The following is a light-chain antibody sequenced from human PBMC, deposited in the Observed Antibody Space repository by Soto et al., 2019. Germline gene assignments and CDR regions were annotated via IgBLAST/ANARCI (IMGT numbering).Light chain of an antibody. J-gene: IGLJ1*01. Sequence: QSALTQPASVSGSPGQSITISCTGTSSDVGTNNLVSWYQQHPGKAPKFVIYEGSKRPSGVSNRFSGSKSGNTASLTISGLQAEDEADYYCCSYAGNYSPVFGNGTKVTVL. CDR2: EGS. CDR3: CSYAGNYSPV. CDR1: SSDVGTNNL. V-gene: IGLV2-23*01.